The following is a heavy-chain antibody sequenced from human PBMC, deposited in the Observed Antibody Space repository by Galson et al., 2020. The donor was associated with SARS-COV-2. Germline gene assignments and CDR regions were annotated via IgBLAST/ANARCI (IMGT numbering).Heavy chain of an antibody. CDR1: GYTFTSYY. Sequence: ASVKVSCKASGYTFTSYYIHWVRQAPGQGLEWMGIINPSGGGTTYAPKFQGRVTMTRDTSTSTVYMELSSLRSEDTAVYYCARDSQGGNDYNYLLFWGQGTLVTVSS. CDR2: INPSGGGT. V-gene: IGHV1-46*01. J-gene: IGHJ4*02. D-gene: IGHD4-4*01. CDR3: ARDSQGGNDYNYLLF.